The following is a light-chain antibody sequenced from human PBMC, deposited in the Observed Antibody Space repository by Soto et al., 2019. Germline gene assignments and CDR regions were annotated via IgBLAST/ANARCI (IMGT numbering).Light chain of an antibody. V-gene: IGKV1-39*01. CDR1: QSISSY. Sequence: DIQMTQSPSSLSASVGDRVTITCRASQSISSYLNWYQQKPGKAPKLLIYAASNLHTGVPPRFSGSASGTDFTLTISSLQPEDSATYYCQQTYSNPRTFGQGTKVDI. CDR2: AAS. J-gene: IGKJ1*01. CDR3: QQTYSNPRT.